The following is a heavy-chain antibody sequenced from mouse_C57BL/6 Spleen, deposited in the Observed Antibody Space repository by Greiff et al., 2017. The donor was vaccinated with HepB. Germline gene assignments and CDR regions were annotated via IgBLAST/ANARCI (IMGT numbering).Heavy chain of an antibody. CDR3: ALDSSGYRFAY. Sequence: VQLQQPGAELVKPGASVKLSCKASGYTFTSYWMQWVKQRPGQGLEWIGEIDPSDSYTNYNQKFKGKATLTVDTSSSTAYMQLSSLTSEDSAVYYCALDSSGYRFAYWGQGTLVTVSA. CDR2: IDPSDSYT. D-gene: IGHD3-2*02. CDR1: GYTFTSYW. V-gene: IGHV1-50*01. J-gene: IGHJ3*01.